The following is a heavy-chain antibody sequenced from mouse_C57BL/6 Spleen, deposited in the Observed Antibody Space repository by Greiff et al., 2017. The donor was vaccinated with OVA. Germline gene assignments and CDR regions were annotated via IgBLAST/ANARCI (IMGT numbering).Heavy chain of an antibody. J-gene: IGHJ3*01. V-gene: IGHV1-39*01. D-gene: IGHD1-1*01. CDR2: INPNYGTT. CDR1: GYSFTDYN. Sequence: LVESGPELVKPGASVKISCKASGYSFTDYNMNWVKQSTGKSLEWIGVINPNYGTTSYNQKFKGKATLTVDQSSSTAYMQLNSLTSEDSAVYYCALGYYYGSSYDWFAYWGQGTLVTVSA. CDR3: ALGYYYGSSYDWFAY.